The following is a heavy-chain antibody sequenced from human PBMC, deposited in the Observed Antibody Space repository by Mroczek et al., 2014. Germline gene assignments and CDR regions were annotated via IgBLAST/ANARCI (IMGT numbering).Heavy chain of an antibody. V-gene: IGHV1-69*01. D-gene: IGHD2-15*01. CDR1: GYTFTGYY. J-gene: IGHJ5*02. Sequence: QVQLVESGAEVKKPGASVKVSCKASGYTFTGYYMHWVRQAPGQGLEWMGGIIPIFGTANYAQKFQGRVTITADESTSTAYMELSSLRSEDTAVYYCARAPGYCSGGSCYSPTNNWFDPWGQGPWSPSPQ. CDR3: ARAPGYCSGGSCYSPTNNWFDP. CDR2: IIPIFGTA.